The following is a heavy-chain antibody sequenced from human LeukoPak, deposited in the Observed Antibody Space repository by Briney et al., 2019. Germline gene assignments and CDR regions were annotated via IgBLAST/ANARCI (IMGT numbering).Heavy chain of an antibody. CDR3: RPIYYYAMDV. CDR2: ISGSGGDT. V-gene: IGHV3-23*01. CDR1: GFTFSSYG. D-gene: IGHD3-9*01. J-gene: IGHJ6*02. Sequence: GGSLRLSCAASGFTFSSYGMSWVRQAPGKGLEWVSAISGSGGDTYYADSVKGRFTISRDNSKNTLSLQMKSLRAEDTAIYYCRPIYYYAMDVWGHGTTVTVSS.